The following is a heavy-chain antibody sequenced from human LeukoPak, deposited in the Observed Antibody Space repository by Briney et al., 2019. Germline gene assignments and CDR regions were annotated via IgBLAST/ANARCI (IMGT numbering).Heavy chain of an antibody. CDR3: ARDRHIAAAVYYYYMDV. V-gene: IGHV1-18*01. CDR2: INAYNGNT. CDR1: GYTFTSYV. D-gene: IGHD6-13*01. Sequence: ASVKVSCKASGYTFTSYVISWVRQAPGQGLEWMGWINAYNGNTDYAQRVQGRVTMTTDTSTSTAYMELRSLRSDDTAVYYCARDRHIAAAVYYYYMDVWGKGTPVTVSS. J-gene: IGHJ6*03.